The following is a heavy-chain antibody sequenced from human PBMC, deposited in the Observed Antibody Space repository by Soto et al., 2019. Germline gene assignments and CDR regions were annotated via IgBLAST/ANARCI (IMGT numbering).Heavy chain of an antibody. CDR3: ARGITMVRGVIFSPYFDY. Sequence: PSETLSLTCTVSGGSISSGGYYWSWIRQHPGKGLEWIGYIYYSGSTYYNPSLKSRFTISVDTSKNHFSLKLSFVTAADTALYYCARGITMVRGVIFSPYFDYWGQGTLVTVSS. CDR2: IYYSGST. CDR1: GGSISSGGYY. J-gene: IGHJ4*02. V-gene: IGHV4-31*03. D-gene: IGHD3-10*01.